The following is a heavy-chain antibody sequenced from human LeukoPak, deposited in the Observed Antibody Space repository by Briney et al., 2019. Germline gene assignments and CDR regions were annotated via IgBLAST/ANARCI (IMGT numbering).Heavy chain of an antibody. CDR3: AKDVGKWESLHFFDY. D-gene: IGHD1-26*01. J-gene: IGHJ4*02. CDR1: GFTFSSYS. Sequence: GGSLRLSCAASGFTFSSYSMNWVRQAPGKGLEWVSSISSSSSYIYYADSVKGRFTISRDNSRNTLYLQMNSLRGDDTAVYYCAKDVGKWESLHFFDYWGQGTLVTVSS. CDR2: ISSSSSYI. V-gene: IGHV3-21*04.